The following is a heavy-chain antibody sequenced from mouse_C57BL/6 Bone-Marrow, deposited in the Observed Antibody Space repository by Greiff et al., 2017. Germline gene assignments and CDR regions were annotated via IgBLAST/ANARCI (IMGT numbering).Heavy chain of an antibody. CDR2: INPSSGYT. Sequence: VQLVESGAELARPGASVQMSCKASGYTFTSYTMHWVKQRPGQGLEWIGYINPSSGYTKYNQKFKDKATLTADKSSSTAYMQLSSLTSEDSAVYYCASGSYAMDYWGQGTSVTVSS. D-gene: IGHD3-2*02. CDR1: GYTFTSYT. CDR3: ASGSYAMDY. V-gene: IGHV1-4*01. J-gene: IGHJ4*01.